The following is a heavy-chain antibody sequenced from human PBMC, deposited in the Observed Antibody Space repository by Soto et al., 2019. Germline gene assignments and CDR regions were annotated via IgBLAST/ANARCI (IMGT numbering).Heavy chain of an antibody. V-gene: IGHV4-38-2*02. CDR1: GQSINSNYF. J-gene: IGHJ5*02. Sequence: SETLSLTCTVTGQSINSNYFWGWVRQPPGKGLEWIGVDYYGATPYYNPSLKSRVAISLDTSKNQLSLRLTSVTAADTAVYYCARDGSVGTGWFDPWGQGMLVTVSS. CDR2: DYYGATP. CDR3: ARDGSVGTGWFDP. D-gene: IGHD1-26*01.